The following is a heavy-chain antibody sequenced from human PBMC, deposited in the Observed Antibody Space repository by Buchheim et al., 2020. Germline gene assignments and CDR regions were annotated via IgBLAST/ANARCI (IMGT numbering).Heavy chain of an antibody. V-gene: IGHV4-39*02. J-gene: IGHJ6*02. CDR3: AREERRYYYYYYGMDV. D-gene: IGHD1-1*01. CDR2: IYYSGST. Sequence: QLQLQESGPGLVKPSETLSLTCTVSGGSISSSSYYWGWIRQPPGKGLEWIGSIYYSGSTYYNPSLKSRVTISVDTSKNQVSLKLSSVTAADTAVYYCAREERRYYYYYYGMDVWGQGTT. CDR1: GGSISSSSYY.